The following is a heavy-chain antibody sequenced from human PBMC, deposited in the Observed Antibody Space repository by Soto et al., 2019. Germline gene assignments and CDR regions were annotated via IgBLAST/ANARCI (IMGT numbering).Heavy chain of an antibody. CDR1: GGSVTSYY. D-gene: IGHD4-17*01. J-gene: IGHJ4*02. V-gene: IGHV4-59*02. Sequence: SETLSLTCSVSGGSVTSYYWTWIRQTPGRGLHFIGYISYSGSTSYNPSLRGRVTISTDTSKNQLSLKLSSVTAADTAIYYCASILYGANAFDYWGQGALVTVSS. CDR2: ISYSGST. CDR3: ASILYGANAFDY.